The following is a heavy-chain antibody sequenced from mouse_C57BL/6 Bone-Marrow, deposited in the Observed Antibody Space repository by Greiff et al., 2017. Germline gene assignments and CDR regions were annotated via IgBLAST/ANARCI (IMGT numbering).Heavy chain of an antibody. V-gene: IGHV14-2*01. CDR1: GFNINDYY. Sequence: VQLQQSGAELVKPGASVKLSCTASGFNINDYYMHWVKQRTEQGLEWIGRIDPEDGETKYAPKFQGKATITADTSSNTAYLQLSSLTSEDTAVYYCARPITTVVATDWYFDGWGTGTTVTVSS. CDR2: IDPEDGET. CDR3: ARPITTVVATDWYFDG. J-gene: IGHJ1*03. D-gene: IGHD1-1*01.